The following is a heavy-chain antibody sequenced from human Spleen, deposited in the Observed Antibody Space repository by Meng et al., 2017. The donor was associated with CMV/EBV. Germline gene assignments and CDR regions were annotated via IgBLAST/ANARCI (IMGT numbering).Heavy chain of an antibody. V-gene: IGHV4-61*01. CDR2: IYYSGST. CDR3: ARIYYYYGMDV. J-gene: IGHJ6*02. Sequence: SETLSLTCTVSGGSVSSGSYYWSWIRQPPGKGLEWIGYIYYSGSTNYNPSLKSRVTISVDTSKNQFSLKLSSVTAADTAVYYCARIYYYYGMDVWGQGTTVTVSS. CDR1: GGSVSSGSYY.